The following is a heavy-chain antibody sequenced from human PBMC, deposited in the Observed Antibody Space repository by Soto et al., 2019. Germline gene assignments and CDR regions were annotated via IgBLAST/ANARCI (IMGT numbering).Heavy chain of an antibody. J-gene: IGHJ6*02. CDR2: ISGSGGST. CDR3: AKAEIRAYYDFWSGYYGYYYYGMDV. D-gene: IGHD3-3*01. V-gene: IGHV3-23*01. CDR1: GFTFSSYA. Sequence: PGGSLRLSCAASGFTFSSYAMSWVRQAPGKXLEWVSAISGSGGSTYYADSVKGRFTISRDNSKNTLYLQMNSLRAEDTAVYYCAKAEIRAYYDFWSGYYGYYYYGMDVWGQGATVTVSS.